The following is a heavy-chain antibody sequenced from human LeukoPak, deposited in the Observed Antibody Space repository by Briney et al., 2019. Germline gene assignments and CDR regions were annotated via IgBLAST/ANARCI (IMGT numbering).Heavy chain of an antibody. Sequence: PGGSLRLSCAASGFKFSVYSMNWVRQAPGSGLQWVSRITGTGSQLDDVDYADSVRGRFTISRDNGKDSLFLEMRGLRVEHTGIYFCARETGFADAFDFWGRGSLVTVSS. V-gene: IGHV3-21*03. CDR2: ITGTGSQLDDV. CDR1: GFKFSVYS. J-gene: IGHJ3*01. CDR3: ARETGFADAFDF.